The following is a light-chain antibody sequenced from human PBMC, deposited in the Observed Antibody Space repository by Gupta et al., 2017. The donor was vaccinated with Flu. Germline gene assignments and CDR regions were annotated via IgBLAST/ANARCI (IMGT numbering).Light chain of an antibody. Sequence: GERATLSCRASQTVSSNLVWYQQRPGQAPRLLIHGTSTRATGIPARFSGSGSGTEFTLTISSLQSEEFVVYYCQQYNNWPPTFGQGTKVEIK. J-gene: IGKJ1*01. CDR1: QTVSSN. CDR2: GTS. CDR3: QQYNNWPPT. V-gene: IGKV3-15*01.